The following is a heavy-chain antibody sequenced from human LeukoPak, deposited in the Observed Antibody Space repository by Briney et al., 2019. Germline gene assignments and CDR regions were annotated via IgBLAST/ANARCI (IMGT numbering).Heavy chain of an antibody. D-gene: IGHD3-10*01. Sequence: SVKVSCKASGGTFSSYAISWVRQAPGQGLEWMGGIIPIFGTANYAQKFQGRVTITADKSTSAAYMELSSLRSEDTAVYYCARSWGGYYYMDVWGKGTTVTVSS. CDR3: ARSWGGYYYMDV. J-gene: IGHJ6*03. CDR1: GGTFSSYA. CDR2: IIPIFGTA. V-gene: IGHV1-69*06.